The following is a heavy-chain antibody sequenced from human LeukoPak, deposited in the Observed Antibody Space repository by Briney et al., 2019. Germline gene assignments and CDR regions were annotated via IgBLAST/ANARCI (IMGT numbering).Heavy chain of an antibody. V-gene: IGHV4-59*08. D-gene: IGHD6-13*01. CDR3: ARLGPAAGTSFDY. J-gene: IGHJ4*02. Sequence: SETLSLTCNVSGGSFSSYYWSWIRQSAGEGLEWIGYISYSGSTNYNPSLKSRVTISVDTSKNQFSLKLSSVTAADTAVYYCARLGPAAGTSFDYWGQGTLVTVSS. CDR2: ISYSGST. CDR1: GGSFSSYY.